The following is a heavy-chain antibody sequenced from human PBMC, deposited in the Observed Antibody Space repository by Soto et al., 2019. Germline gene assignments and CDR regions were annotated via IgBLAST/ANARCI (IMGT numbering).Heavy chain of an antibody. CDR1: GFTFSGSA. J-gene: IGHJ4*02. Sequence: EVQLVESGGGLVQPGGSLKLSCAASGFTFSGSAMHWVHQASGKGLEWVGRIRSKANSYATAYAAPVKGRFTISRDDSKNTAYLQMNSLRTEDTAVYYCTVNYFGSGSFSYWGQGTLVTVSS. V-gene: IGHV3-73*02. CDR3: TVNYFGSGSFSY. D-gene: IGHD3-10*01. CDR2: IRSKANSYAT.